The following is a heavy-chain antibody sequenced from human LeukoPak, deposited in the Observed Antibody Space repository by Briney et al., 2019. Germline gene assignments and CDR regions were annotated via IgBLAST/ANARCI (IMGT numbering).Heavy chain of an antibody. CDR1: GESISTYY. CDR3: ARGYGGTRFAFDP. V-gene: IGHV4-59*01. Sequence: SETLSPTCTVSGESISTYYWSWVRQPPGKGLEWIGFKYYIGTTKYNPSLKSRASISVDTSKNQFSLQLTSVTAADTAMYYCARGYGGTRFAFDPWGHGTLVIVSS. J-gene: IGHJ5*02. CDR2: KYYIGTT. D-gene: IGHD4-23*01.